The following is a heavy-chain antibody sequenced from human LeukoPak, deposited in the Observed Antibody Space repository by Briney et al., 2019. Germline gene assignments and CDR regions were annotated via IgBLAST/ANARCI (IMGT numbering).Heavy chain of an antibody. Sequence: GASVKVSCKASGYTFTGYYMHWVRQAPGQGLEWMGWINPNSGGTNYAQKFQGRATMTRDTSISTAYMELSRLRSDDTAVYYCARAVRGVIKSLPWFDPWGQGTLVTVSS. D-gene: IGHD3-10*01. CDR2: INPNSGGT. J-gene: IGHJ5*02. V-gene: IGHV1-2*02. CDR1: GYTFTGYY. CDR3: ARAVRGVIKSLPWFDP.